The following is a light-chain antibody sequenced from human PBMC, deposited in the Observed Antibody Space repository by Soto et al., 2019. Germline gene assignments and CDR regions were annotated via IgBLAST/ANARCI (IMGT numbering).Light chain of an antibody. V-gene: IGKV2-30*01. CDR3: MRGTHWF. J-gene: IGKJ4*01. CDR1: QSLVYSDGNTY. CDR2: KVS. Sequence: DGVMTQSPISLPVTLGQPASISCRSSQSLVYSDGNTYLNWFQQRPGQSPRRLIYKVSNRDSGVPDRFSGSGSGTDFTLKISRVEAEDVGVYYCMRGTHWFFGGGTKVEIK.